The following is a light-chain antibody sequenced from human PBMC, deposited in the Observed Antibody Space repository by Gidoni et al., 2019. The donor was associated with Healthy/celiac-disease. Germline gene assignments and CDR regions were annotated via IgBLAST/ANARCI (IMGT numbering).Light chain of an antibody. J-gene: IGKJ1*01. CDR3: QQYGSSPGT. V-gene: IGKV3-20*01. CDR2: GAS. Sequence: EIVLTQSPRTRSLSPGERATLSCSASQSVSSSYLAWYQQNPGQSPRLLIYGASSRATGIPDRFSGSGSGTDFTLTISRLEPEDFAVYYCQQYGSSPGTFGQGTKVEIK. CDR1: QSVSSSY.